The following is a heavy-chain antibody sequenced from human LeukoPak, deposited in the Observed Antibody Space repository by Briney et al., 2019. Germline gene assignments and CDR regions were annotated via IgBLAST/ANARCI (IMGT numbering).Heavy chain of an antibody. CDR3: ARLDESTWTRAEYFQY. V-gene: IGHV3-33*01. D-gene: IGHD1-1*01. J-gene: IGHJ1*01. CDR2: VWYDGSNK. CDR1: GFTFSIHG. Sequence: GGSLRLSCAASGFTFSIHGMHWVRQAPGKGLEWVAVVWYDGSNKYYADSVKGRFTISRDNSKNTLFLQMNSLRAEDTAFYCCARLDESTWTRAEYFQYWGQGTLVTVSS.